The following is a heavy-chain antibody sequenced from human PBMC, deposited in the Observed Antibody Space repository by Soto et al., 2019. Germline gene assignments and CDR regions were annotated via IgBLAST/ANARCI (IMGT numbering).Heavy chain of an antibody. D-gene: IGHD1-26*01. V-gene: IGHV3-30*18. J-gene: IGHJ6*02. CDR3: AKAVGASNYYYGMDV. Sequence: QVQLVESGGGVVQPGRSLRLSCAASGFTFSSYGMHWVRQAPGKGLEWVAVISYDGSNKYYTDSVKGRFTISRDNSKNTLYLQMNSLRAEDTAVYYCAKAVGASNYYYGMDVWGQGTTVTVSS. CDR2: ISYDGSNK. CDR1: GFTFSSYG.